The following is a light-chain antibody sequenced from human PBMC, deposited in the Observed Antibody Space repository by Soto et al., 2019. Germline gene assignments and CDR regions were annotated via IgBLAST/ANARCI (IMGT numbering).Light chain of an antibody. CDR3: QQYGSSPVA. Sequence: EIVLTQSPGTLSLSPGERATLSCRASQSLSSSYLAWYQQKPGQAPRLLIYGASSRATGIPDRFSGSGSGTDFTLTISRLEPEDFAVYYCQQYGSSPVAFGQGTGLDIK. J-gene: IGKJ5*01. CDR2: GAS. V-gene: IGKV3-20*01. CDR1: QSLSSSY.